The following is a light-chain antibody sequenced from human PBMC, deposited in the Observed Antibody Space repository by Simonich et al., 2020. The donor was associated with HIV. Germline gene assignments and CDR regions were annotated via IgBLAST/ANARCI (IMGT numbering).Light chain of an antibody. Sequence: NFMLTQPHSVSESPGKTVTISCTRSSGSIASNDVQWYQPRPGSAPTTMIYEDNQRPSGGPDRFSGSIDSSYNSASLTISGLKTEDEADYFCQSFVSTTWVFGGGTKLTVL. J-gene: IGLJ3*02. CDR3: QSFVSTTWV. CDR2: EDN. CDR1: SGSIASND. V-gene: IGLV6-57*03.